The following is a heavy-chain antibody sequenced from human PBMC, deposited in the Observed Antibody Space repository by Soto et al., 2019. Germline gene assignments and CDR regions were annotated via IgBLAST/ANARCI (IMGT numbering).Heavy chain of an antibody. CDR2: IYYSGST. CDR3: ARLEVTGTVGYYYYGMGV. D-gene: IGHD3-3*01. Sequence: PSETLSLTCTVSGGSISSGDYYWSWIRQPPGKGLEWIGYIYYSGSTYYNPSLKSRVTISVDTSKNQFSLKLSSVTAADTAVYYCARLEVTGTVGYYYYGMGVWGQGTTVT. J-gene: IGHJ6*02. V-gene: IGHV4-30-4*01. CDR1: GGSISSGDYY.